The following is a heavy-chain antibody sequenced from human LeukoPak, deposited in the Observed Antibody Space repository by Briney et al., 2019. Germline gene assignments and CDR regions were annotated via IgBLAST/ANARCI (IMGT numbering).Heavy chain of an antibody. D-gene: IGHD5-24*01. CDR1: GGSISSYY. J-gene: IGHJ5*02. Sequence: SETLSLTCTVSGGSISSYYWSWIRQPVGKGLEWIGRIYTSGSTNYNPSLKSRVTMSVDTSKNQFSLKLSSVTAADTAVYYCARDKMATITRGRVARWFDPWGQGTLVTVSS. V-gene: IGHV4-4*07. CDR3: ARDKMATITRGRVARWFDP. CDR2: IYTSGST.